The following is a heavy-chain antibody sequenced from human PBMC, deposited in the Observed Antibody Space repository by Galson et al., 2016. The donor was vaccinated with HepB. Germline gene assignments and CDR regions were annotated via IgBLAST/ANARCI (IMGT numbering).Heavy chain of an antibody. Sequence: CAISGDSVSNNKAAWIWIRQSPLRGLEWLGRTYYRSNWNNDYAVSVRSRITINADPSKNQVSLQLTSVTPEDTAVYYCARAVELGRGMRVCGQGTTVTVS. CDR3: ARAVELGRGMRV. D-gene: IGHD1-26*01. CDR2: TYYRSNWNN. CDR1: GDSVSNNKAA. J-gene: IGHJ6*02. V-gene: IGHV6-1*01.